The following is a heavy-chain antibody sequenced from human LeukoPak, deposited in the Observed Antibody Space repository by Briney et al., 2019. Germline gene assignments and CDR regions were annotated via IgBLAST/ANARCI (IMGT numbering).Heavy chain of an antibody. Sequence: GGSLRLSCAASGFTFSSYAMSWVRQAPGKGLDWVSAISGSGGSTYYADSVKGRFTISRDNSKNTLYLQMNSLRAEDTAVYYCAKELRRYFDWISHFDYWGQGTLVTVSS. V-gene: IGHV3-23*01. CDR1: GFTFSSYA. D-gene: IGHD3-9*01. J-gene: IGHJ4*02. CDR3: AKELRRYFDWISHFDY. CDR2: ISGSGGST.